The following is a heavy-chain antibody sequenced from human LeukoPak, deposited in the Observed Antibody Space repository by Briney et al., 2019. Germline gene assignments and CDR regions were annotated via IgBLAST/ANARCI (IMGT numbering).Heavy chain of an antibody. CDR2: IHYTGTT. CDR1: GGSISSRSYY. CDR3: ARLGSTGQIGGTNFDF. J-gene: IGHJ4*02. Sequence: KPSGTLSLTCTVSGGSISSRSYYWGWIRQPPGKGLEWIGTIHYTGTTYYNPSLKSRVAISVDTPKNQFSLRLSSVTAADTAVYYCARLGSTGQIGGTNFDFWGQGTLVTVSS. D-gene: IGHD1/OR15-1a*01. V-gene: IGHV4-39*01.